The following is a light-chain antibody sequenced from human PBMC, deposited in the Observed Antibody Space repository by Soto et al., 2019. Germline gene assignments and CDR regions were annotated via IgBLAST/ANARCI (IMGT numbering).Light chain of an antibody. J-gene: IGKJ4*01. Sequence: DIVMTQSPDSLAVSLGERATINCKSSQSVLYSSNNKNYLAWYQQKPGQTPKLLIYCASTRESGVPDRFSGSGSGTDFTLTISSLQAEDGAVYYCQQYYSTPLTFGGGTKVEIK. CDR2: CAS. V-gene: IGKV4-1*01. CDR1: QSVLYSSNNKNY. CDR3: QQYYSTPLT.